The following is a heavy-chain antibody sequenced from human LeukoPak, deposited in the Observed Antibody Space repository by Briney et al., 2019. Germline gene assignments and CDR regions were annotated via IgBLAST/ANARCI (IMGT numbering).Heavy chain of an antibody. J-gene: IGHJ4*02. D-gene: IGHD2-2*02. CDR2: TYYRSKWYY. CDR1: GDSVSSNSAA. V-gene: IGHV6-1*01. CDR3: TRTIAGYIDY. Sequence: SQTLSLTCAISGDSVSSNSAAWDWIRQSPSRGLEWLGRTYYRSKWYYGYAVSVKSRITINPDTSKNQFSLQRNSVTPEDTAIYYCTRTIAGYIDYWGQGTLVTVSS.